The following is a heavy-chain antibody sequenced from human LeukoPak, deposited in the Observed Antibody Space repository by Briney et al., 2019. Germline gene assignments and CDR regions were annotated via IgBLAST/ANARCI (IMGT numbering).Heavy chain of an antibody. CDR2: IFYSGTT. V-gene: IGHV4-59*11. CDR1: NDSISPLY. CDR3: ARGGSAAKYYFDS. J-gene: IGHJ4*02. D-gene: IGHD6-13*01. Sequence: QSSETLSLTCTVSNDSISPLYWGWIRQPPGKGLEFIGYIFYSGTTNFNPSLKSRVTLSVDTSKNQFSLRLNSVTAADTAVYYCARGGSAAKYYFDSWGQGTLVTVSS.